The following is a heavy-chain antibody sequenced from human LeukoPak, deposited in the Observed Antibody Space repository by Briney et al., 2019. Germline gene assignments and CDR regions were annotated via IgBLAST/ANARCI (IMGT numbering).Heavy chain of an antibody. CDR2: IIPIFGTA. CDR3: AAVRGGGDFGI. Sequence: SSVKVSCKASGGTFSSYAISWVRQAPGQGLEWMGGIIPIFGTANYAQKFQGRVTITADESTSTAYMELSSLRSDDTAVYYCAAVRGGGDFGIWGQGTMVTVSS. CDR1: GGTFSSYA. J-gene: IGHJ3*02. D-gene: IGHD3-10*01. V-gene: IGHV1-69*01.